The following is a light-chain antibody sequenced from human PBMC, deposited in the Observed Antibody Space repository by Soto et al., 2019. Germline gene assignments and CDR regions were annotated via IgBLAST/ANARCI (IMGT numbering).Light chain of an antibody. CDR2: GAS. Sequence: DIVMTQSPATLPVSPGEGATLSCRASQSVSSNLAWYQQKPGQAPRFLIYGASTRATGIPARFSGSGSGTEFTLTISSLQSEDFAVYYCQQYGSSLVTFGGGTKVDIK. J-gene: IGKJ4*01. V-gene: IGKV3-15*01. CDR1: QSVSSN. CDR3: QQYGSSLVT.